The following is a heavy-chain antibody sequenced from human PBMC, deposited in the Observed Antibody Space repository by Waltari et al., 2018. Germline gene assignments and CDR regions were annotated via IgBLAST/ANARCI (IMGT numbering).Heavy chain of an antibody. Sequence: EVQLVESGGGLVQPGGSPSVSFGACGPTGRGTSSSWVPPATRAEGKGLEWVSVIYRGGSTFYADSVKGRFTISRDNSKNALYLQMSSLRAEDTAVYFCASCSRSSCYQGGFDYWGQGTLVTFTS. D-gene: IGHD2-2*01. J-gene: IGHJ4*02. CDR3: ASCSRSSCYQGGFDY. CDR1: GPTGRGTS. CDR2: IYRGGST. V-gene: IGHV3-53*01.